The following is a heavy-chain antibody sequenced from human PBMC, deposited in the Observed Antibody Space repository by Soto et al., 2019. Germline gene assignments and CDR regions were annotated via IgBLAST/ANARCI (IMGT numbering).Heavy chain of an antibody. CDR1: GFSLSTSGVG. D-gene: IGHD2-2*01. CDR2: IYWDDDK. Sequence: QITLKESGPTLVKPTQTLTLTCTFSGFSLSTSGVGVGWIRQPPGKALEWLALIYWDDDKRYSPSLKSRLTITKDTSKKQVVLTMTNMDPVDTATYYCAHSRIVGVPAAPICFDYWGQGTLVTVFS. CDR3: AHSRIVGVPAAPICFDY. J-gene: IGHJ4*02. V-gene: IGHV2-5*02.